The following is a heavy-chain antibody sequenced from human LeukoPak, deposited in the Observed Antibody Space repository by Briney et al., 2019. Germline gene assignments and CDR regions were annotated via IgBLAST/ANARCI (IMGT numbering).Heavy chain of an antibody. CDR1: GFTFSSYA. CDR2: ISGSGGST. D-gene: IGHD6-6*01. V-gene: IGHV3-23*01. CDR3: AKDRIAARPRLWHFDY. J-gene: IGHJ4*02. Sequence: GGSLRLSCAASGFTFSSYAMSWVRQAPGKGLEWVSAISGSGGSTYYADSVKGRFTISRDNSKNTLYLQMNSLRAEDTAVYYCAKDRIAARPRLWHFDYWGQGTLVTVSS.